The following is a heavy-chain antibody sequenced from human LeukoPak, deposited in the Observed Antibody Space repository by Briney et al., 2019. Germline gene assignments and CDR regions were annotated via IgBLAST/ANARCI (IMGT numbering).Heavy chain of an antibody. D-gene: IGHD3-3*01. V-gene: IGHV3-48*01. CDR1: GFTFSSYS. J-gene: IGHJ3*02. CDR2: ISSSSSTI. Sequence: GGSLRLSCAASGFTFSSYSMNWVRQAPGKGLEWVSYISSSSSTIYYADSVKGRFTISRDNAKNSLYLQMNSLRAEDTAVYYCATGASGGDYDFWSGYYTDAFDIWGQGTMVTVSS. CDR3: ATGASGGDYDFWSGYYTDAFDI.